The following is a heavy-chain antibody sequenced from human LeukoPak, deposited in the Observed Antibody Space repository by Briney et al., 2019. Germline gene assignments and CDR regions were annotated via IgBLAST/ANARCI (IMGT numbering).Heavy chain of an antibody. Sequence: GGSLRLSCAASGFTVSSNYMSWVRQAPGKGPEWVAVISYDGSNKYYPDSVKGRFTISKDNSKNMLYLQMNSLRAEDTAVYYCASTETPYYYDSNGFYPYYFDYWGQGTLVTVAS. CDR2: ISYDGSNK. CDR1: GFTVSSNY. CDR3: ASTETPYYYDSNGFYPYYFDY. D-gene: IGHD3-22*01. J-gene: IGHJ4*02. V-gene: IGHV3-30*03.